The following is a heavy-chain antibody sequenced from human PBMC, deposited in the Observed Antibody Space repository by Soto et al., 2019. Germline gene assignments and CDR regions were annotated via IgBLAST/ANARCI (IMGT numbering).Heavy chain of an antibody. CDR2: IWYDGSNK. CDR3: ARGPSVPSPLGIIIMSHYGMDV. V-gene: IGHV3-33*01. D-gene: IGHD3-16*01. Sequence: GGPMRLSRAAAGLTFSNYGSRWVRKAPGKGLEWVAVIWYDGSNKYYADSVKGRFTISRDNSKNTLYLQMNSLRAEDTAVYYCARGPSVPSPLGIIIMSHYGMDVWGQGTTVTVSS. J-gene: IGHJ6*02. CDR1: GLTFSNYG.